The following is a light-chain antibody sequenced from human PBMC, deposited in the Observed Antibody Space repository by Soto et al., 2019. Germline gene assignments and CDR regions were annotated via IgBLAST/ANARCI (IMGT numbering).Light chain of an antibody. V-gene: IGKV3D-7*01. J-gene: IGKJ5*01. CDR3: QQEFKLTIT. Sequence: EIVMTQSPATLSLSPGERATLSCRASQSVSSDYLSWYQQSPGQAPRLLIYGASTRATGIPARFSGSGSGTDGTITVSSLKKEDGAMYYGQQEFKLTITFGQGTRLEIK. CDR2: GAS. CDR1: QSVSSDY.